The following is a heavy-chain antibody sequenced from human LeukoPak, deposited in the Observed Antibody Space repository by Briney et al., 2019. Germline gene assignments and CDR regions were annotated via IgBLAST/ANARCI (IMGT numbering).Heavy chain of an antibody. V-gene: IGHV4-38-2*02. CDR2: IYHSGST. CDR3: ARDGITMVRGVISYYYYMDV. D-gene: IGHD3-10*01. Sequence: SETLSLTCTVSGYSISSGYYWGWIRQPPGKGLEWTGSIYHSGSTYYNPSLKSRVTISVDTSKNQFSLKLSSVTAADTAVYYCARDGITMVRGVISYYYYMDVWGKGTTVTVSS. CDR1: GYSISSGYY. J-gene: IGHJ6*03.